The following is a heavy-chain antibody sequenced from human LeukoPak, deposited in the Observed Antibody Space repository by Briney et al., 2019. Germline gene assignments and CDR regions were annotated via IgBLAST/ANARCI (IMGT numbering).Heavy chain of an antibody. J-gene: IGHJ3*02. V-gene: IGHV3-9*01. Sequence: PGGSLRLACAPSGLTFDDSATHWARQPPGKGMEWVADISWNSGNVGFAHSVTGRLTISRDQAKNALYLQMNSLRAEDTALYYCAKLEGGGTWYARYDAFDIWGQGTMVTVSS. CDR3: AKLEGGGTWYARYDAFDI. D-gene: IGHD6-13*01. CDR1: GLTFDDSA. CDR2: ISWNSGNV.